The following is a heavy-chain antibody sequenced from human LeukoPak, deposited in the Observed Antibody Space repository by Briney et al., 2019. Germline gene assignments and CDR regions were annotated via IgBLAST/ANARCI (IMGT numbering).Heavy chain of an antibody. CDR2: IIPIFGTA. J-gene: IGHJ5*02. CDR3: ARDRYYDSSGYTPPRRWFDP. Sequence: ASVKVSCKASGGTFSSHAISWVRQAPGQGLEWMGGIIPIFGTANYAQKFQGRVTITTDESTSTAYMELSSLRSEDTAVYYCARDRYYDSSGYTPPRRWFDPWGQGTLVTVSS. D-gene: IGHD3-22*01. V-gene: IGHV1-69*05. CDR1: GGTFSSHA.